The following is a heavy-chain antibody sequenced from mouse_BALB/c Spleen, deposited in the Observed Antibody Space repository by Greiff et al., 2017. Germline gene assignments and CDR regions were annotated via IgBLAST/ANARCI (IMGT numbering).Heavy chain of an antibody. J-gene: IGHJ1*01. V-gene: IGHV5-12-1*01. CDR1: GFTFSSYD. Sequence: EVQRVESGGGLVQPGGSRKLSCAASGFTFSSYDMSWVRQTPEKRLEWVAYISSGGGSTYYPDTVKGRFTISRDNAKNTLYLQMSSLKSEDTAMYYCARHDGQRPYFDVWGAGTTVTVSS. D-gene: IGHD2-3*01. CDR2: ISSGGGST. CDR3: ARHDGQRPYFDV.